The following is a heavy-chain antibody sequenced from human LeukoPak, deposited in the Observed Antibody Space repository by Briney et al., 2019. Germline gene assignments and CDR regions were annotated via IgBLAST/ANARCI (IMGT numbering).Heavy chain of an antibody. CDR1: GFTFSSYA. Sequence: GGSLRLSCAASGFTFSSYAMSWVRQAPGKGLEWVSAISGSGGSTYYADSVKGRFTISRDNSKNTLYLQMNSLRAEDTAVYYCAKQPQYYYDSSGYWGYWGQGTLVTVSS. CDR3: AKQPQYYYDSSGYWGY. D-gene: IGHD3-22*01. J-gene: IGHJ4*02. CDR2: ISGSGGST. V-gene: IGHV3-23*01.